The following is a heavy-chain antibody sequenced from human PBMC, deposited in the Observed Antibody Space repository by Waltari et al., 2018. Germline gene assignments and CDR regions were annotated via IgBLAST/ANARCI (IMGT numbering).Heavy chain of an antibody. CDR2: IIPIFGTA. Sequence: QVQLVQSGAEVKKPGSSVKVSCKASGGTFSSYAISWVRQAPGQGLEWMGGIIPIFGTANYAQKFQGRVMITADESTSTAYMELSSLRSEDTAVYYCARPGRSYCSSTSCPPHYWGQGTLVTVSS. D-gene: IGHD2-2*01. V-gene: IGHV1-69*13. J-gene: IGHJ4*02. CDR1: GGTFSSYA. CDR3: ARPGRSYCSSTSCPPHY.